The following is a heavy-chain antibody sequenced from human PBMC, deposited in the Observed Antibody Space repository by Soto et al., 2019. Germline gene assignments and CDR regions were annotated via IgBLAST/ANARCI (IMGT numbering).Heavy chain of an antibody. V-gene: IGHV3-53*01. CDR2: IYSGGST. CDR3: ARDRSYYDSSGYPPLYYYYGMDV. Sequence: PGGSLRLSCAASGFTVSSNYMSWVRQAPGKGLEWVSVIYSGGSTYYADSVKGRFTISRDNSKNTLYLQMNSLRAEDTAVYYCARDRSYYDSSGYPPLYYYYGMDVWGQGTTVTVSS. D-gene: IGHD3-22*01. J-gene: IGHJ6*02. CDR1: GFTVSSNY.